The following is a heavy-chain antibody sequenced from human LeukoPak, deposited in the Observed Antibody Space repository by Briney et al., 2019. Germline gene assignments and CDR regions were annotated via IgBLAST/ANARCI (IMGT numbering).Heavy chain of an antibody. CDR2: ISSSGSTI. CDR3: ARIGYYDSSGYCY. CDR1: GFTFSDYY. J-gene: IGHJ4*02. Sequence: KAGGSLRLSCAASGFTFSDYYMSWIRQAPGKGLEWVSYISSSGSTIYYADSVKGRFTISRYNAKNSLYLQMNSLRAEDTAVYYCARIGYYDSSGYCYWGQGTLVTVSS. V-gene: IGHV3-11*04. D-gene: IGHD3-22*01.